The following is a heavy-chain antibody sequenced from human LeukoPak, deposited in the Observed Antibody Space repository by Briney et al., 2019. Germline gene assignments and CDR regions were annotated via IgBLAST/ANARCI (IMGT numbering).Heavy chain of an antibody. CDR2: ISSSSSYI. D-gene: IGHD2-2*01. CDR1: GFTFSSYS. CDR3: AGASGDVVVPAAMDY. Sequence: PGGSLRLSCAASGFTFSSYSMNWVRQAPGKGLEWVSSISSSSSYIYYADSVRGRFTISRDNAKNSLYLQMNSLRAEDTAVYYCAGASGDVVVPAAMDYWGQGTLVTVSS. V-gene: IGHV3-21*01. J-gene: IGHJ4*02.